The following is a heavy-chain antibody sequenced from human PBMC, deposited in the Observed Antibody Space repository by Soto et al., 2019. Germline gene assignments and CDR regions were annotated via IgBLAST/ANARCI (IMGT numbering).Heavy chain of an antibody. D-gene: IGHD3-22*01. CDR3: AKGQALRIVVANYYYYGMDV. CDR2: ISGSGGST. Sequence: GGSLRLSCAASGFTFSSYAMSWVRQAPGKGLEWVSAISGSGGSTYYADSVKGRFTISRDNSKNTLYLQMNSLRAEDTAVYYCAKGQALRIVVANYYYYGMDVWGQGTTVTVSS. CDR1: GFTFSSYA. V-gene: IGHV3-23*01. J-gene: IGHJ6*02.